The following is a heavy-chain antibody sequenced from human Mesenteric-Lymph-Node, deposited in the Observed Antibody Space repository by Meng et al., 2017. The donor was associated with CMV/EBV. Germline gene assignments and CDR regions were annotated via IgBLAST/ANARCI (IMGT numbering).Heavy chain of an antibody. CDR3: AKERSWFGETSYDY. Sequence: ASAFSVGYFALCCVRPAPGTGLGLVSSISGNGRITYSADSVKGRFTVSRDNSKNTMSLQMNSLRVEDTAIYYCAKERSWFGETSYDYWGQGSLVTVSS. CDR2: ISGNGRIT. D-gene: IGHD3-10*01. CDR1: AFSVGYFA. J-gene: IGHJ4*02. V-gene: IGHV3-23*01.